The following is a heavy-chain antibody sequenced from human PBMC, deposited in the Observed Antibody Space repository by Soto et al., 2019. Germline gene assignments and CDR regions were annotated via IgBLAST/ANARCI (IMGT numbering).Heavy chain of an antibody. CDR3: ASSIVGATNPLDFYYYYGMDV. CDR2: IIPIFGTA. CDR1: GGTFSSYA. V-gene: IGHV1-69*13. Sequence: SVKVSCKASGGTFSSYAISWVRQAPGQGLEWMGGIIPIFGTANYAQKFQGRVTITADESTSTAYMELSSLRSEDTAVYYCASSIVGATNPLDFYYYYGMDVWGQGTTVTVSS. J-gene: IGHJ6*02. D-gene: IGHD1-26*01.